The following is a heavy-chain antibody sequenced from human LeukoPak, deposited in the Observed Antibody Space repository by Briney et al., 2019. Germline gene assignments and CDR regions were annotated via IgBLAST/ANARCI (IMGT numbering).Heavy chain of an antibody. J-gene: IGHJ4*02. CDR1: GASIDSANYY. D-gene: IGHD3-22*01. CDR2: IYFSGSA. CDR3: ARLNFAYDTSGYLDY. V-gene: IGHV4-39*01. Sequence: PSETLSLTCTASGASIDSANYYWGWIRQPPGKGLEWIGSIYFSGSAYYKSSLMSRVTISLDTSKNQFSLKLSSVTAADTAVYYCARLNFAYDTSGYLDYWGQGTLLTVSS.